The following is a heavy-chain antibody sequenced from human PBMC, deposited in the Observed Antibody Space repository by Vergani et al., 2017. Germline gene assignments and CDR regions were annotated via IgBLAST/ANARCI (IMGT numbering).Heavy chain of an antibody. CDR1: GGSFSSYY. CDR3: AREDGAVAGPNYYYYYGMDV. D-gene: IGHD6-19*01. J-gene: IGHJ6*02. CDR2: IYHSGST. V-gene: IGHV4-34*01. Sequence: QVQLQQWGAGLLKPSETLSLTCAVYGGSFSSYYWSWIRQPPGKGLEWIGYIYHSGSTYYNPSLKSRVTISVDRSKNQFSLKLSSVTAADTAVYYCAREDGAVAGPNYYYYYGMDVWGQGTTVTVSS.